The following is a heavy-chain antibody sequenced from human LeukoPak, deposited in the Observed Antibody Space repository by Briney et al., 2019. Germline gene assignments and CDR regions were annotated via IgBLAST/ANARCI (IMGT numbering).Heavy chain of an antibody. Sequence: GGSLRLSCAASGFTVSSNYMSWVRQAPGKGLEWVGRIKSKSDGGTTDYAAPVKGRFTISRDDSKNALFLQMNSLKTEDTAVYYCTARSTYYYDSSGPYWGQGTLVTVSS. J-gene: IGHJ4*02. V-gene: IGHV3-15*01. CDR3: TARSTYYYDSSGPY. CDR2: IKSKSDGGTT. D-gene: IGHD3-22*01. CDR1: GFTVSSNY.